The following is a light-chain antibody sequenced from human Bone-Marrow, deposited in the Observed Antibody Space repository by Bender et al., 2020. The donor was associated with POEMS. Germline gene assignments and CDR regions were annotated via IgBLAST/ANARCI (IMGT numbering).Light chain of an antibody. V-gene: IGLV2-8*01. CDR1: SSDVGVYNL. CDR2: DVT. J-gene: IGLJ3*02. Sequence: QSALTQPASVSGSPGQSITISCTGTSSDVGVYNLVSWYQQHPGKAPKLIIYDVTKRPSGVPDRFSGSKSGNTASLTVSGLQAEDEADYYCSSYAGSDNFWVSGGGTKLTVL. CDR3: SSYAGSDNFWV.